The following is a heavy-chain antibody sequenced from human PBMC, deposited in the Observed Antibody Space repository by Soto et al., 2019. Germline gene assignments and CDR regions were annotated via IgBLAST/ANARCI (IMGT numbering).Heavy chain of an antibody. Sequence: SETLSLTCTVSGGSVSSGIYYWSWIRQPPGKGLEWIGYIYYSGSTNYNPSLKSRVTISVDTSKNQFSLKLSSVTAADTAVYYCARDSVGMDVWGQGTTVTVSS. CDR3: ARDSVGMDV. V-gene: IGHV4-61*01. CDR2: IYYSGST. CDR1: GGSVSSGIYY. J-gene: IGHJ6*02.